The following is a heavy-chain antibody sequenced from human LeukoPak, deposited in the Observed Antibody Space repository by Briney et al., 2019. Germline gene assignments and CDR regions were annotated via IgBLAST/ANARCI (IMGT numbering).Heavy chain of an antibody. Sequence: SQTLSLTCTVSGGSISGSRTYWGWIRQPPGKGLEWIGEINHSGSTNYNPSLKSRVTISVDTSKNQFSLKLSSVTAADTAVYYCARTRTNMTTVTTLIDYWGQGTLVTVSS. CDR2: INHSGST. CDR1: GGSISGSRTY. V-gene: IGHV4-39*07. CDR3: ARTRTNMTTVTTLIDY. D-gene: IGHD4-4*01. J-gene: IGHJ4*02.